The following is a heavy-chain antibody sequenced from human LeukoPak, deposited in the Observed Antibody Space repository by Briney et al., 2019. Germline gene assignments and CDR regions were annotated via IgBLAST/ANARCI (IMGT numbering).Heavy chain of an antibody. CDR2: ISDLGQTT. J-gene: IGHJ5*01. CDR3: AKDAQGGRASYNWFGS. D-gene: IGHD2-15*01. V-gene: IGHV3-23*01. CDR1: GAVLA. Sequence: GGPLSLSCATSGAVLAMAWVRQAPGKGLEWVEVISDLGQTTYYRDSVEGRFTISRDNAKNTVYLQMKSLRVEDTGVYYCAKDAQGGRASYNWFGSWGQGTLVTVSA.